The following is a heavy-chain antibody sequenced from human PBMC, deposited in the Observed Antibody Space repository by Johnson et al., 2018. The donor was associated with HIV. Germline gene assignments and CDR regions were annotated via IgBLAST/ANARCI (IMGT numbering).Heavy chain of an antibody. V-gene: IGHV3-66*01. CDR3: ARGSGRRGGERVIAGGAFDI. J-gene: IGHJ3*02. D-gene: IGHD2/OR15-2a*01. Sequence: VQLVESGGGLVQPGGSLRLSCAASGFTVSSNYMSWVRQAPGKGLEWVSVIYSGGSTYYADSVKGRFTISRENAKNSLYLQMNSLRAGDTAVYYCARGSGRRGGERVIAGGAFDIWGQGTMVTVSS. CDR1: GFTVSSNY. CDR2: IYSGGST.